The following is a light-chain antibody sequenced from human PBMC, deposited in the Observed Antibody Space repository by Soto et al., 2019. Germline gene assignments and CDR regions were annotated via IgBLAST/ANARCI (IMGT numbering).Light chain of an antibody. CDR1: SSNIGSNY. CDR3: AAWDNSLSVL. CDR2: RNN. V-gene: IGLV1-47*01. Sequence: QSVLTQPPSASGTPGQRVTISCSGSSSNIGSNYVFWYQQFPGTAPKLLIYRNNQRPSGVPDRFSGSKSGTSASLAISGLRSEDEADYYCAAWDNSLSVLFGGGTKVTVL. J-gene: IGLJ2*01.